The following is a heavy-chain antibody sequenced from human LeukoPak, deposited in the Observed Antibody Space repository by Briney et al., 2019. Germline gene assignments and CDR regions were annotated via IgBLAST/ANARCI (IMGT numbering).Heavy chain of an antibody. CDR1: GGSITTSGYY. Sequence: SETLSLTCTVSGGSITTSGYYWGWVRQPPGKALEWIGSYSGVTDSNPSLGSRVTISIDTSNNQLYLTLTSVTAADTAIYYCAHYVAGTMRDYWGQGTVVTVSS. V-gene: IGHV4-39*01. CDR3: AHYVAGTMRDY. D-gene: IGHD3-10*01. CDR2: YSGVT. J-gene: IGHJ4*02.